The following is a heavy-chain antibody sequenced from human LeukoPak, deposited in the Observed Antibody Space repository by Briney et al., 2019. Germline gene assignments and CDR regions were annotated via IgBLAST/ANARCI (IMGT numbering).Heavy chain of an antibody. CDR1: GGTFSSYS. CDR2: IMPLFNTA. V-gene: IGHV1-69*05. Sequence: SVKVSCKASGGTFSSYSITWVRQAPGQGLEWMGGIMPLFNTANYAQQFQGRVTITTDESTSTAYMELSSLRFEDTAMYYCARVDRYHYYLDVWARGPRSPSP. J-gene: IGHJ6*03. CDR3: ARVDRYHYYLDV.